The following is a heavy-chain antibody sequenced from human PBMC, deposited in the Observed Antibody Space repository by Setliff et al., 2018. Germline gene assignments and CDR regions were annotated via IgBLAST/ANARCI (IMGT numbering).Heavy chain of an antibody. CDR1: EFAFSSSW. D-gene: IGHD3-22*01. CDR3: ARDGKQYYYDSTGYYRNWFDP. J-gene: IGHJ5*02. Sequence: GGSLRLSCAVSEFAFSSSWMTWVRQAPGKGLEWVANINEDGTDRKYVDSVKGRFTISRDNSKSTLYMQMSSLRAEDTAIYSCARDGKQYYYDSTGYYRNWFDPWGQGTLVTVSS. CDR2: INEDGTDR. V-gene: IGHV3-7*01.